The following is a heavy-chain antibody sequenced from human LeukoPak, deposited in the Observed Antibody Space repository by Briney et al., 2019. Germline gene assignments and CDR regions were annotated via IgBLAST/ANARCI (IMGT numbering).Heavy chain of an antibody. CDR3: AKVHNWNGVMSFAL. CDR2: IYYSGGT. J-gene: IGHJ4*02. Sequence: SETLSLTCTVSGGSIDNDYWSWIRQPPGKGLEWIGYIYYSGGTKYSPSLRSRVTISVDMSSHQFSLKLTSVTAAETAVYFCAKVHNWNGVMSFALWGQGTLVSVSS. V-gene: IGHV4-59*01. D-gene: IGHD1-1*01. CDR1: GGSIDNDY.